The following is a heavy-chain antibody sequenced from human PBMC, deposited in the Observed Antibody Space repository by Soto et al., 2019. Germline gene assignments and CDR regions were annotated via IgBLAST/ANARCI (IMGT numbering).Heavy chain of an antibody. J-gene: IGHJ6*02. V-gene: IGHV1-8*01. D-gene: IGHD1-26*01. CDR2: MNPNTGNT. CDR3: ARARIVGATTDV. CDR1: GYIFTSYD. Sequence: QVQLLQSGAEVKKPGASVKVSCKASGYIFTSYDINWVRQATGQGLEWMGWMNPNTGNTGYAQKLQGRVTMTGNISISTAYMELYSLRSEDTAVSYCARARIVGATTDVWGQGTRVTASS.